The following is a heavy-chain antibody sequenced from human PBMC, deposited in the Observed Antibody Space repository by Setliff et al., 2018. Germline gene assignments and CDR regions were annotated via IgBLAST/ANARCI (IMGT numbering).Heavy chain of an antibody. D-gene: IGHD3-22*01. CDR2: IYYRGIT. Sequence: PSETLSLTCTVSGGSVFSGNYYWGWIRQSPGKGLEWIGYIYYRGITSYSPSLKSRVAISVDTSKTHFSLKLSSVTAADTAVYYCTRESRYYYDNLGTLDYWGQGTLVTVSS. CDR3: TRESRYYYDNLGTLDY. J-gene: IGHJ4*02. V-gene: IGHV4-61*03. CDR1: GGSVFSGNYY.